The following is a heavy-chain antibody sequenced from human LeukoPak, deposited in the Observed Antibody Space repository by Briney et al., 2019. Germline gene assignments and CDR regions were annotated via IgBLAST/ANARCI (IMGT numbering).Heavy chain of an antibody. V-gene: IGHV4-39*01. CDR3: ARRRSSITRIHY. J-gene: IGHJ4*02. D-gene: IGHD6-13*01. CDR1: GGSISSSSYY. CDR2: IYYRGST. Sequence: SETLSLTCTVSGGSISSSSYYWGWIRQPPGKGLEWIGSIYYRGSTYYNPSLKSRVTISVDTSKNQFSLKLSSVTAADTAVYYCARRRSSITRIHYWGQGTLITVSS.